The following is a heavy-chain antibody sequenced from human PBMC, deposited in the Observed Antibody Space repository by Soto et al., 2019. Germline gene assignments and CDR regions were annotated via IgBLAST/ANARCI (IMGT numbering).Heavy chain of an antibody. J-gene: IGHJ4*02. CDR3: SRAGTAIDY. Sequence: QVQLVQSGAEVKKPGASVKVSCKASGYTFTNFGISWVRQAPGQGLEWMGWISAYNGNTNYAQKFQGRVTMTTDTSTSTAHMELRSLVSYLTALYHCSRAGTAIDYWGQGTLATVSS. D-gene: IGHD2-21*02. CDR2: ISAYNGNT. CDR1: GYTFTNFG. V-gene: IGHV1-18*01.